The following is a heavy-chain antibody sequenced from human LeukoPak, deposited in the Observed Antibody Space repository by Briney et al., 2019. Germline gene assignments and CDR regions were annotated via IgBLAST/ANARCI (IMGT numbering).Heavy chain of an antibody. CDR2: INPSGGST. D-gene: IGHD3-16*02. J-gene: IGHJ6*04. CDR1: GYIFTNYY. CDR3: ARDREGKDDNVGGSYRYLYRYYAMDV. V-gene: IGHV1-46*01. Sequence: ASVTVSFMASGYIFTNYYTHWVRQAPGQGRAWMGLINPSGGSTSYPQKFQGRVTMTRETSTSTVYMELSSLRSEDTAVYYCARDREGKDDNVGGSYRYLYRYYAMDVWGKGTPVTVST.